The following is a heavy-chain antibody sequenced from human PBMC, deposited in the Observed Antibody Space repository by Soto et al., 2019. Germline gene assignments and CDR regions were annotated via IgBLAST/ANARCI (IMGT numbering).Heavy chain of an antibody. CDR2: ISYHGSDK. D-gene: IGHD3-16*01. CDR3: ARSRFYYHANDYLDS. V-gene: IGHV3-30-3*01. J-gene: IGHJ4*02. Sequence: GGSLRLSCAASGFTFSSDAMHWVRQAPGKGLEWVAVISYHGSDKYYADSVKGRFTISRGNSKNTLYLEMNSLRADDTAVYYCARSRFYYHANDYLDSWGQGTLVTVPS. CDR1: GFTFSSDA.